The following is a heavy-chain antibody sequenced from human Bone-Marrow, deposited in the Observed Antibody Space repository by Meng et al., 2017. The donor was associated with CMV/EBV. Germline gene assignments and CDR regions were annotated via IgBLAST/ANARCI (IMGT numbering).Heavy chain of an antibody. CDR2: ISYDGSNK. CDR3: ARDPVSWNDDLSFDF. J-gene: IGHJ4*02. Sequence: GESLKISCAASGFTFSSYAMHWVRQAPGKGLEWVAVISYDGSNKYYADSVKGRFTISRDNSKNTLYLQMNSLRAEDTAVYYCARDPVSWNDDLSFDFWGQGTMVTVSS. CDR1: GFTFSSYA. V-gene: IGHV3-30-3*01. D-gene: IGHD1-1*01.